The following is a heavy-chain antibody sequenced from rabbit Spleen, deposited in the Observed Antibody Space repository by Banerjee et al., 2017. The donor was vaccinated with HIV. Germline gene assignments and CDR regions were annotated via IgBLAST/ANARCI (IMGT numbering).Heavy chain of an antibody. CDR1: GFSFSSGYD. CDR3: ARDTGSSFSSYGMDL. CDR2: IDASSSGAT. V-gene: IGHV1S45*01. J-gene: IGHJ6*01. Sequence: QEQLVESGGGLVQPEGSLTLTCTASGFSFSSGYDMCWVRQAPGKGLEWIASIDASSSGATYYASWAKGRFTCSKTSSTTVTLQMTSLTVADTATYFCARDTGSSFSSYGMDLWGQGTLVTVS. D-gene: IGHD8-1*01.